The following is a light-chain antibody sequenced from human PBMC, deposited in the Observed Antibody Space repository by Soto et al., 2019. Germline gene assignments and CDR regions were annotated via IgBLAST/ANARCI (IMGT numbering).Light chain of an antibody. CDR1: SSNIGAHYD. CDR2: GNT. Sequence: QSVLTQPPSVSGAPGQRVIISCTGSSSNIGAHYDVHWYQQLPGTAPKLLIYGNTNRPSGVPDRFSGSKSGTSASLAITGLQAEDEADCYCQSYDISLSGSVFGGGTKLTVL. CDR3: QSYDISLSGSV. V-gene: IGLV1-40*01. J-gene: IGLJ2*01.